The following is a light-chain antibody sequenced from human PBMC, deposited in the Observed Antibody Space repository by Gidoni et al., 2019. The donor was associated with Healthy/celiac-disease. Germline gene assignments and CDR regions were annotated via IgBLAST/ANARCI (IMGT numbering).Light chain of an antibody. CDR1: QGSRND. CDR2: AAS. CDR3: LQDYNYPPT. Sequence: AIQMTESPSSLSASVGDRVTITCRASQGSRNDLGWYQQKPGKAPKLLIYAASSLQSGVPSRFSGSGSGTDFTLTISSLQPEDFATYYCLQDYNYPPTFGQGTKVEIK. V-gene: IGKV1-6*01. J-gene: IGKJ1*01.